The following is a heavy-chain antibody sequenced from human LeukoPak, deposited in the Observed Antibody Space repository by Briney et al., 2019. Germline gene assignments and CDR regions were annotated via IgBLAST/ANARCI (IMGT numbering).Heavy chain of an antibody. D-gene: IGHD2-15*01. CDR2: IYDSGIT. Sequence: SETLSLTCTASGDSVSSGYWNWIRQPPGKGLEWIGYIYDSGITDYSPSLKSRLTMSVDASNNQPSLTLSSVTAADTAVYYCAGRGHRYSRDWGQGILVTVSS. CDR1: GDSVSSGY. J-gene: IGHJ1*01. CDR3: AGRGHRYSRD. V-gene: IGHV4-4*09.